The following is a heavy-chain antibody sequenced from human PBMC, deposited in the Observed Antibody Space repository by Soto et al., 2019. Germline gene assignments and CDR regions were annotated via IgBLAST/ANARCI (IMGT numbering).Heavy chain of an antibody. CDR1: GFTFSSYS. D-gene: IGHD1-1*01. V-gene: IGHV3-48*01. CDR2: ISSSSSTI. J-gene: IGHJ4*02. Sequence: EVQLVESGGGLVQPGGSLRLSCAASGFTFSSYSMNWVRQAPGKGLEWVSYISSSSSTIYYADSVKGRFTISRDNAKNSLYLQMKSLRAEDTAVYYCARDRFLDIGHAAVDYWGQGTLVTVSS. CDR3: ARDRFLDIGHAAVDY.